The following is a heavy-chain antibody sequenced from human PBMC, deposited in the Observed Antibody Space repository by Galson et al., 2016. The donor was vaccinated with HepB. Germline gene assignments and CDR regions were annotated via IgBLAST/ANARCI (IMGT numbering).Heavy chain of an antibody. J-gene: IGHJ4*02. CDR1: GITFWSSA. V-gene: IGHV3-23*01. D-gene: IGHD2-21*01. Sequence: SLRLSCATSGITFWSSAVTWVRQAPGKGPEWVSTISGRGDETFYTDGVRGRFTISRDHFKSTVYLQMTSLRTEDSDVYFCAKGGHFSFHDYWGQGTLVTVSS. CDR2: ISGRGDET. CDR3: AKGGHFSFHDY.